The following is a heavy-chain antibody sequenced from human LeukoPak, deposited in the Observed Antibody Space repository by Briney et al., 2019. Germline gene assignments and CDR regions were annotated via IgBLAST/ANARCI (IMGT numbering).Heavy chain of an antibody. CDR1: GYTFTSYD. Sequence: ASVKVSCKASGYTFTSYDINWVRQATGQRLEWMGWMNPNSGNTGYAQKFQGRVTMTRNTSISTAYMELSSLRSEDTAVYYCATDIGYCSSTSCQTFDYWGQGTLVTVSS. V-gene: IGHV1-8*01. J-gene: IGHJ4*02. D-gene: IGHD2-2*01. CDR2: MNPNSGNT. CDR3: ATDIGYCSSTSCQTFDY.